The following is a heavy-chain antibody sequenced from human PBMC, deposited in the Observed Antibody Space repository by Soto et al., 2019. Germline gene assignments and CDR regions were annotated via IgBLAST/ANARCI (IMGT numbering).Heavy chain of an antibody. D-gene: IGHD3-3*01. CDR3: ARFDFGVVPYYYYGMDV. CDR2: MNPNSGNT. CDR1: GYTFTSYD. V-gene: IGHV1-8*01. Sequence: QVQLVQSGAEVKKPGASVKVSCKASGYTFTSYDINWVRQATGQGLEGMGWMNPNSGNTGYAQKFQGRVTMTRNTSISTAYMELSSLRSADTAVYYCARFDFGVVPYYYYGMDVWGQGTTVTVSS. J-gene: IGHJ6*02.